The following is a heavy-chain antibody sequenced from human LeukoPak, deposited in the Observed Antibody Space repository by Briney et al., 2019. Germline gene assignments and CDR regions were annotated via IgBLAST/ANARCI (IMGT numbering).Heavy chain of an antibody. CDR3: ARERCSGGSCYSSPRYGMDV. J-gene: IGHJ6*02. CDR2: INPNSGGT. V-gene: IGHV1-2*02. Sequence: ASVKVSCKASGYTFPGYYMHWVRQAPGQGLEWMGWINPNSGGTNYAQKFQGRVTMTRDTSISTAYMELSSLRSEDTAVYYCARERCSGGSCYSSPRYGMDVWGQGTTVTVSS. CDR1: GYTFPGYY. D-gene: IGHD2-15*01.